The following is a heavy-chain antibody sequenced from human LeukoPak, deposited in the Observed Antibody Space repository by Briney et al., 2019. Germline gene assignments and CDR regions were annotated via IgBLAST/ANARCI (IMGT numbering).Heavy chain of an antibody. CDR1: GFTFSSYS. CDR3: AREGHTRYCSSTSCYFAEYFQH. J-gene: IGHJ1*01. D-gene: IGHD2-2*01. CDR2: ISSSSTI. Sequence: GGSLRLSCAASGFTFSSYSMNWARQAPGKGLEWVSYISSSSTIYYADSVKGRFTISKDNAKNSLYLQMNSLRAEDTAVYYCAREGHTRYCSSTSCYFAEYFQHWGQGTLVTVSS. V-gene: IGHV3-48*01.